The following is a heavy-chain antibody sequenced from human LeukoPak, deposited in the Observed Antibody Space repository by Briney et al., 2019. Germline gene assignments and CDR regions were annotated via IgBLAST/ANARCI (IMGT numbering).Heavy chain of an antibody. J-gene: IGHJ4*02. Sequence: GASVKVSCKASGYTFSDFYIHWVRQAPGQGPEYVGWITPKSGDTYSPQRFQGRVTMTRDASISTAYMELSSLRSDDTAVYFCARVRLADERAWAYWGQGTLVTVSS. D-gene: IGHD3-3*02. CDR3: ARVRLADERAWAY. CDR1: GYTFSDFY. V-gene: IGHV1-2*02. CDR2: ITPKSGDT.